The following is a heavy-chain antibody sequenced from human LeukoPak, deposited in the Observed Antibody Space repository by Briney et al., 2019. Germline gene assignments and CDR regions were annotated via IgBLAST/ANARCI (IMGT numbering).Heavy chain of an antibody. CDR3: ARDRRAVTTTFDS. V-gene: IGHV3-21*01. CDR2: ISNTGSYI. CDR1: GFTFSGHW. Sequence: GGSLRLSCAASGFTFSGHWMSWVRQAPRKGLEWVSSISNTGSYIYYADSVKGRFTVSRDNAKNSLYLQMNSLRAEDTAVYYCARDRRAVTTTFDSWGQGTLLTVSS. J-gene: IGHJ4*02. D-gene: IGHD4-17*01.